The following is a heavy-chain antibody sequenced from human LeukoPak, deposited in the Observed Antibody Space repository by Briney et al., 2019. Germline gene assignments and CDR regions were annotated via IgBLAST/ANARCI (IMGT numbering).Heavy chain of an antibody. V-gene: IGHV3-21*01. CDR3: ATDSSGWPSFDY. CDR1: GFTFSSYS. CDR2: ISSSSDYI. J-gene: IGHJ4*02. Sequence: PGGSLRLSCAASGFTFSSYSMNWVRQAPGKGLEWVSSISSSSDYIYYADSVKGRFTISRDNAENSLYLQMNSLRAEDTAVYYCATDSSGWPSFDYWGQGTLVTVSS. D-gene: IGHD6-19*01.